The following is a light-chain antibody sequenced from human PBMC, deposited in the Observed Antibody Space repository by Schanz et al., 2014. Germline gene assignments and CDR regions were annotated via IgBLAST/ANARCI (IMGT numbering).Light chain of an antibody. Sequence: QSALTQPASVSGSPGQSITISCTGTSSDVGGYNYVSWYQQHPGKAPKLMIYDVSNRPSGVSNRFSGSKSGNTASLTIYGLQADDEADYYCSSYTSRSTLGFGGGTKLTVL. J-gene: IGLJ3*02. V-gene: IGLV2-14*01. CDR3: SSYTSRSTLG. CDR2: DVS. CDR1: SSDVGGYNY.